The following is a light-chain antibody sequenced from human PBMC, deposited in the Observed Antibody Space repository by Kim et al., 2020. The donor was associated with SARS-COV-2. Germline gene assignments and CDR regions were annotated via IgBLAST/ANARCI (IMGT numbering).Light chain of an antibody. CDR2: DAS. CDR3: QQRSNWPPSLT. J-gene: IGKJ4*01. Sequence: EIVLTQSPATLSLSPGERATLSCRASQRVSSYLAWYQQKPGQAPRLLIYDASNRATGIPARFSGSGSGTDFTLTISSLEPEDFAVYYCQQRSNWPPSLTVGGGTKVDIK. CDR1: QRVSSY. V-gene: IGKV3-11*01.